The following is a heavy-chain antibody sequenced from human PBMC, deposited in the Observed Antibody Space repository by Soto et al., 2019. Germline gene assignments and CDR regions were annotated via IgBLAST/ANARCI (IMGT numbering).Heavy chain of an antibody. D-gene: IGHD1-26*01. V-gene: IGHV4-59*01. J-gene: IGHJ4*02. CDR3: ARARPGATTSYSVGY. CDR1: GDTISSYE. Sequence: PSGSLSLTLTASGDTISSYEGSGFRQPPGKGLEWIGYIYYSGSTNYNPSLKSRVTISVDTSKNQFSLKLSSVTAADTAVYYSARARPGATTSYSVGYWGQGTLVTVSS. CDR2: IYYSGST.